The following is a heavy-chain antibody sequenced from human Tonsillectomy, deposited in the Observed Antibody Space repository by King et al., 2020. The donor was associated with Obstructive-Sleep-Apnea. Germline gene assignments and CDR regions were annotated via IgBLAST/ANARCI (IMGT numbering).Heavy chain of an antibody. Sequence: EVQLVESGGGLVQPGRSLRLSCAASGFTFDDYAMHWVRQAPGKGLEWVSGISWNSCSIGYADSVKGRFTISRDNAKNSLYLQMNSLRAEDTALYYCAKDLSSGWYSPQDSWGQGTLVSVSS. CDR3: AKDLSSGWYSPQDS. V-gene: IGHV3-9*01. J-gene: IGHJ4*02. D-gene: IGHD6-19*01. CDR1: GFTFDDYA. CDR2: ISWNSCSI.